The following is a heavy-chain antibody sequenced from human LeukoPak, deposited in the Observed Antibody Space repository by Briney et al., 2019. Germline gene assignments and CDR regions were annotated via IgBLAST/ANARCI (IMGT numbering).Heavy chain of an antibody. CDR3: TTVLSSSRYNLCDY. CDR2: ISPDGSTT. D-gene: IGHD6-13*01. Sequence: PGRSLRLSCAASGFTFSRYWMHWVRQAPGKGLMWVSRISPDGSTTLYADSVKGRFTISRDNAKNTLYLQMNSLGAEDTAVYYCTTVLSSSRYNLCDYWGQGTLVTVSS. CDR1: GFTFSRYW. V-gene: IGHV3-74*03. J-gene: IGHJ4*02.